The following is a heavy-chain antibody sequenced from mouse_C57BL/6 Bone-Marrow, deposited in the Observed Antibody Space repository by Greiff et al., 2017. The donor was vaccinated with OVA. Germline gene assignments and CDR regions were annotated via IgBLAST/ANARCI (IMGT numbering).Heavy chain of an antibody. Sequence: VHLVESGPELVRPGVSVKISCKGSGYTFTDYAMHWVKQSHAKSLEWIGVISTYYGDASYNQKFKDKATMTVDKSSSTAYMELARLTSEDSAVYYCARWAMVTTGYYFDYWGQGTTLTVSS. J-gene: IGHJ2*01. CDR1: GYTFTDYA. CDR2: ISTYYGDA. CDR3: ARWAMVTTGYYFDY. V-gene: IGHV1-67*01. D-gene: IGHD2-2*01.